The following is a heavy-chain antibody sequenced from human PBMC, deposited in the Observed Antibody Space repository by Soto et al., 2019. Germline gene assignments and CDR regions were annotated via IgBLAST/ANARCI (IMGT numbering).Heavy chain of an antibody. D-gene: IGHD6-19*01. CDR2: INPSGDST. CDR1: GYTFSRYY. CDR3: ARVGSDIVVAGTDYFDF. V-gene: IGHV1-46*01. Sequence: QVQLVHSVAVVKKPGASVKISCQASGYTFSRYYMHWVRQAPGQGLEWMGVINPSGDSTGYAQKFQGRVTMTRDTSTSTVYMAVSSLRSEDTAVYYCARVGSDIVVAGTDYFDFWGQGTLVTVSS. J-gene: IGHJ4*02.